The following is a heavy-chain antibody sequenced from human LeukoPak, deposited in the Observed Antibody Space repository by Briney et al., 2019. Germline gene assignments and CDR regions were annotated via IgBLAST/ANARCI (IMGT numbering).Heavy chain of an antibody. Sequence: ASVKVSCKASGYTFTSNYIHWVRQAPGQGLEWMGMIYPRDGSTSYAQKFQGRVTVTRDTSTSTVHMELSGLRSEDTAVYYCARDQEGFDYWGQGSLVTVSS. CDR1: GYTFTSNY. V-gene: IGHV1-46*01. J-gene: IGHJ4*02. CDR2: IYPRDGST. CDR3: ARDQEGFDY.